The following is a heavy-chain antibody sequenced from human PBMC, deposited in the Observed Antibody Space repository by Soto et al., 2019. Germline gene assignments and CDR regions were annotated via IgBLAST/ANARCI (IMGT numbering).Heavy chain of an antibody. J-gene: IGHJ4*02. CDR1: GGSVYSGSYY. Sequence: HSETPSLTCTVCGGSVYSGSYYGSWFRQPPGKGLEWIGFIYYSGSTNYNPSLKSRVTISVDTSKNQFSLKLSSVTAADTAVYYCARGHYDSSGYYFWYFDYWGQGTLVTVSS. D-gene: IGHD3-22*01. V-gene: IGHV4-61*01. CDR3: ARGHYDSSGYYFWYFDY. CDR2: IYYSGST.